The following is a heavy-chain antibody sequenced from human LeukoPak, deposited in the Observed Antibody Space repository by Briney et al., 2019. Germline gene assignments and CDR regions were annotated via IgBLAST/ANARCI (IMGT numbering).Heavy chain of an antibody. CDR1: GFTFSDYY. D-gene: IGHD4-17*01. CDR2: ISSSGSTI. V-gene: IGHV3-11*01. Sequence: GSLRLSCAASGFTFSDYYMSWIRQAPGKGLEWVSYISSSGSTIYYADSVKGRFTISRDNAKNSLYLQMNSLRAEDTAVYYCASSLFGPATVTTSEQDYWGQGTLVTVSS. CDR3: ASSLFGPATVTTSEQDY. J-gene: IGHJ4*02.